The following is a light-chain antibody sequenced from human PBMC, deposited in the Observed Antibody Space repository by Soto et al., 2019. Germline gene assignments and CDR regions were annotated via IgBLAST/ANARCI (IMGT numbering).Light chain of an antibody. V-gene: IGKV3-15*01. CDR3: QQWGT. J-gene: IGKJ2*02. CDR2: GAS. Sequence: EIVMTQSPATLSVSPGESATLSCRASQSVSSNLAWYQQKPGQAPRLLIYGASTRATGIPARFSGSGSGTEFTLTISTLQSEDFAVYYCQQWGTFGQGTKLEIK. CDR1: QSVSSN.